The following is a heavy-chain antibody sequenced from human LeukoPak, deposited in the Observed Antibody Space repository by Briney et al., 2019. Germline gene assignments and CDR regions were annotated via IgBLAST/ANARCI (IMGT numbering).Heavy chain of an antibody. CDR1: GFTLSSYS. CDR3: ARDRDYAFDY. Sequence: GGSLRLSCAASGFTLSSYSMNWVRQAPGKGLEWISYINSDRYRNTIYYADTVKGRFTISRDNAKSSLYLQLNSLRDEDAAIYYCARDRDYAFDYWGQGTLVTVSS. D-gene: IGHD4-17*01. CDR2: INSDRYRNTI. J-gene: IGHJ4*02. V-gene: IGHV3-48*02.